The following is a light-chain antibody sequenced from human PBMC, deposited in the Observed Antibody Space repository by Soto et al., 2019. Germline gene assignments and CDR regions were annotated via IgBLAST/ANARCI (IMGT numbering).Light chain of an antibody. CDR3: QQYGSSPHT. CDR2: GAS. Sequence: EIVLTQSPGTLSLSPGERATLSCRARQSVSSSYLAWYQQKPGQAPRLLIYGASSRATGIPDRFSGSGSGTDFTLTISRREPEDFAVYYCQQYGSSPHTFGPGTKVDIK. V-gene: IGKV3-20*01. J-gene: IGKJ3*01. CDR1: QSVSSSY.